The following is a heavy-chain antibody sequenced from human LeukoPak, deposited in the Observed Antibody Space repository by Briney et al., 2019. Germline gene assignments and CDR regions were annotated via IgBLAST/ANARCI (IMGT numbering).Heavy chain of an antibody. CDR2: IKQDGSEK. Sequence: GGSLRLSCAASGFTFSSYWMSWVRQAPGKGLEWVANIKQDGSEKYYVDSVKGRFTISRDNAKNSLYLQMNSLRAEDTAVYYCARVYSSSWYPDAFDIWGQGTMVTVSS. V-gene: IGHV3-7*01. CDR3: ARVYSSSWYPDAFDI. D-gene: IGHD6-13*01. CDR1: GFTFSSYW. J-gene: IGHJ3*02.